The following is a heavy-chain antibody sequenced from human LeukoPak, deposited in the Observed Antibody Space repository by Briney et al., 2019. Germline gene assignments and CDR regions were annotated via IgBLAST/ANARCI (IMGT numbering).Heavy chain of an antibody. CDR2: ISSNGGST. CDR1: GFTFSSYA. Sequence: GGSLRLSCAASGFTFSSYAMHWVRQAPGKGLEYVSAISSNGGSTYYANSVKGRFTISRDNSKNTLYLQMGGLRAEDMAVYYCARASNAGLRYFDWLSDYWGQGTLVTVSS. J-gene: IGHJ4*02. CDR3: ARASNAGLRYFDWLSDY. V-gene: IGHV3-64*01. D-gene: IGHD3-9*01.